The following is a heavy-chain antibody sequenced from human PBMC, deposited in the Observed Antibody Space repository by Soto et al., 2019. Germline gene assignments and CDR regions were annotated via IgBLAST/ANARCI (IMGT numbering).Heavy chain of an antibody. Sequence: QVQLVQSGAEVKKPGASVKVSCKASGYTFTSYGISWVRQAPGQGLEWMGWISAYNGNTNYAQKLQGRVTMTTDTPTSTAYMELRSLRSDDTAVYYCARDPLSDYDILTGFYWFDPWGQGTLVTVSS. CDR2: ISAYNGNT. CDR1: GYTFTSYG. V-gene: IGHV1-18*01. D-gene: IGHD3-9*01. J-gene: IGHJ5*02. CDR3: ARDPLSDYDILTGFYWFDP.